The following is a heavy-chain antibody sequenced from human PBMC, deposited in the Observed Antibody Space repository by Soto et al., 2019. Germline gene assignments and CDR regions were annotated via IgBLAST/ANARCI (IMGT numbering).Heavy chain of an antibody. CDR1: GFTFSSYA. Sequence: GESLKISCAASGFTFSSYAMSWVRQAPGKGLEWVSAISGSGGSTYYADSVKGRFTISRDNSKNTLYLQMNSLRAEDTAVYYCAKDKSGYSNYPIYYFDYWGQGTLVTVSS. J-gene: IGHJ4*02. V-gene: IGHV3-23*01. CDR2: ISGSGGST. D-gene: IGHD4-4*01. CDR3: AKDKSGYSNYPIYYFDY.